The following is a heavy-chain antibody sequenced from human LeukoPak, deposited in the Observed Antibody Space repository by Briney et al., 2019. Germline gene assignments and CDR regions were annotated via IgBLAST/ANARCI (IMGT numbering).Heavy chain of an antibody. J-gene: IGHJ4*02. CDR3: ARVVGATQRFDY. D-gene: IGHD1-26*01. Sequence: SETLSLTCTVSGGSISSSSYYWGWIRQPPGKGLGWIGSIYYSGSTYYNPSLKSRVTISVDTSKNQFSLKLSSVTAADTAVYYCARVVGATQRFDYWGQGTLVTVSS. CDR2: IYYSGST. CDR1: GGSISSSSYY. V-gene: IGHV4-39*01.